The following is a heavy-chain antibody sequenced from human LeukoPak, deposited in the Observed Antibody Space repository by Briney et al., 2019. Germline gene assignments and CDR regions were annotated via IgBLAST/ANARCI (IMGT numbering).Heavy chain of an antibody. Sequence: GGSLRLSCAASGFTFSSYSMNWVRQAPGKGLEWVSSISSSSSYIYYADSVKGRFTISRDNAKNSLYLQMNSLRAEDTAVYYCARVGFGGNWFDPWGQGTLVTVSS. D-gene: IGHD3-10*01. CDR1: GFTFSSYS. J-gene: IGHJ5*02. CDR2: ISSSSSYI. V-gene: IGHV3-21*01. CDR3: ARVGFGGNWFDP.